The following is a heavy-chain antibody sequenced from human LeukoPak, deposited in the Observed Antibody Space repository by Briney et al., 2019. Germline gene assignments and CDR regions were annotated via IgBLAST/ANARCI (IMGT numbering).Heavy chain of an antibody. CDR3: AKEKQPNSIYSYGYDY. Sequence: GGSLRLSCAASGFTFSSYGMHWVRQAPGKGLEWVAFIRYDGSNKYYADSVKGRFTISRDNSKNTPYLQMNSLRAEDTAVYYCAKEKQPNSIYSYGYDYWGQGTLVTVSS. J-gene: IGHJ4*02. V-gene: IGHV3-30*02. D-gene: IGHD5-18*01. CDR1: GFTFSSYG. CDR2: IRYDGSNK.